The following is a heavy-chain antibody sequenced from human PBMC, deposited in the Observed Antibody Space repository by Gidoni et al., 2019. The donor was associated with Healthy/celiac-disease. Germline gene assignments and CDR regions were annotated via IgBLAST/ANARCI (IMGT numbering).Heavy chain of an antibody. CDR2: INHSGST. V-gene: IGHV4-34*01. CDR3: ARGGMWWSLKISY. CDR1: GVSFSGYY. D-gene: IGHD2-15*01. Sequence: QVQLQQWGAGPLKPPETLSLTCAADGVSFSGYYWSWIRQPPGKGLEWIGEINHSGSTNYNPSLKSRVTISVDTSKNQFSLKLSSVTAADTAVYYCARGGMWWSLKISYWGQGTLVTVSS. J-gene: IGHJ4*02.